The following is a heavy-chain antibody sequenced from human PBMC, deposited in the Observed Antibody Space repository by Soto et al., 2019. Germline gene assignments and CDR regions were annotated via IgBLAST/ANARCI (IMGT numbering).Heavy chain of an antibody. CDR3: AKTAVGYDFWSGYYNGFYYFDY. D-gene: IGHD3-3*01. V-gene: IGHV3-23*01. Sequence: GGSLRLSCAASGFTFSSYAMSWVRQAPGKGLEWVSAISGSGGSTYYADSVKGRFTISRDNSKNTLYLQMNSLRAEDTAVYYCAKTAVGYDFWSGYYNGFYYFDYWGQGTLVTVSS. CDR2: ISGSGGST. J-gene: IGHJ4*02. CDR1: GFTFSSYA.